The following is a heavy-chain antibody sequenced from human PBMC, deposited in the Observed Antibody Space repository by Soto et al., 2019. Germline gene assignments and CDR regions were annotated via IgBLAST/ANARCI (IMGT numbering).Heavy chain of an antibody. D-gene: IGHD2-15*01. J-gene: IGHJ6*03. CDR1: GGTFSSYT. Sequence: QVQLVQSGAEVKKPGSSVKVSCKASGGTFSSYTISWVRQAPGQGLEWMGRIIPILGIANYAQKFQGRVTITADKSTSPGYKELSSLRSEDTAVYYWARTPAHLGPYHYYYYMDVWGKGATVTVSS. CDR3: ARTPAHLGPYHYYYYMDV. V-gene: IGHV1-69*02. CDR2: IIPILGIA.